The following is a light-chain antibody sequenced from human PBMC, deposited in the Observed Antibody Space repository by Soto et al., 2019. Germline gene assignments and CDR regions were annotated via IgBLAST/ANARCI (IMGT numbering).Light chain of an antibody. CDR2: EVS. CDR1: SSDVGGYNY. Sequence: QSALTQPASVSGSPGQSITISCTGTSSDVGGYNYVSWYQQHPGKAPKLMIYEVSNRPSGVSNRFSGSRSDNTASLTISGLQAEDEAEYYCNSYTSRSTFVFGTGTKLTVL. J-gene: IGLJ1*01. CDR3: NSYTSRSTFV. V-gene: IGLV2-14*01.